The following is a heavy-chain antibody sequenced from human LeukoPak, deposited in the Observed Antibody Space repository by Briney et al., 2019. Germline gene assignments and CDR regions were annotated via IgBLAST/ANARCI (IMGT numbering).Heavy chain of an antibody. V-gene: IGHV4-59*01. J-gene: IGHJ4*02. Sequence: PSETLSLTCTVSGASISSYYWTWIRQPPGKGLEWIGYIYYSGSTNYNPSPKSRVTISVDTSKNQSSLKLSSLTAADTAVYYCARGHRYFDYWGEGTLVTVSS. CDR1: GASISSYY. CDR3: ARGHRYFDY. CDR2: IYYSGST.